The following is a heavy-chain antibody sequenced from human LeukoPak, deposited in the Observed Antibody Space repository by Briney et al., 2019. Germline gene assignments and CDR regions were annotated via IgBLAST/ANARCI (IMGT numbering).Heavy chain of an antibody. CDR1: GGSISSYY. V-gene: IGHV4-59*01. Sequence: SETLSLTCTVSGGSISSYYWSWIRQPPGKGLERIGYIYYSGSTNYNPSLKSRVTISVDTSKNQFSLKLSSVTAADAAVYYCARPHYCSGGSCYHFDPWGQGTLVTVSS. CDR3: ARPHYCSGGSCYHFDP. CDR2: IYYSGST. J-gene: IGHJ5*02. D-gene: IGHD2-15*01.